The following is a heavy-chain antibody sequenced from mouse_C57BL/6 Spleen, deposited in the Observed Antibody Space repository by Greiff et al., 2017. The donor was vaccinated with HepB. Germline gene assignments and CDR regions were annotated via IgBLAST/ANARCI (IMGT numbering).Heavy chain of an antibody. CDR2: ISNLAYSI. CDR3: ARQEEAVLAMDY. J-gene: IGHJ4*01. Sequence: EVKLMESGGGIVQPGGSLKLSCAASGFTFSDYGMAWVRQAPRKGPEWVAFISNLAYSIYYADTVTGRFTISRENAKNTLYLEMSSLRSEDTAMYYCARQEEAVLAMDYWGQGTSVTVSS. D-gene: IGHD1-1*01. CDR1: GFTFSDYG. V-gene: IGHV5-15*01.